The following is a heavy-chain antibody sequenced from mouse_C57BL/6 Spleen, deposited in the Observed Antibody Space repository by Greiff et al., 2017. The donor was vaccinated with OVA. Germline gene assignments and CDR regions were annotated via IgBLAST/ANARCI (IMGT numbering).Heavy chain of an antibody. Sequence: QVQLQQPGAELVMPGASVKLSCKASGYTFTSYWMHWVKQRPGQGLEWIGEIDPSDSYTNYNQKFKGKSTLTVDKSSSTAYMQLSSLTSEDSAVYYGARGGGGSSYWYFDVWGTGTTVTVSS. CDR1: GYTFTSYW. J-gene: IGHJ1*03. V-gene: IGHV1-69*01. CDR2: IDPSDSYT. D-gene: IGHD1-1*01. CDR3: ARGGGGSSYWYFDV.